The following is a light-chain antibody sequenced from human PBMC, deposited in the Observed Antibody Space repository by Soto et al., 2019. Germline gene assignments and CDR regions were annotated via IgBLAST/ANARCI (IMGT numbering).Light chain of an antibody. Sequence: QSVLRQPPSVSAAPGQKATISSSASNSGIANNFVSWYQHLPRAAPNLIIFQNDKRPSGIPERFSGSWSATPATLYITGHQTGDEADYYCGTWHNILSAYVIRTGTKV. CDR3: GTWHNILSAYV. CDR1: NSGIANNF. CDR2: QND. J-gene: IGLJ1*01. V-gene: IGLV1-51*01.